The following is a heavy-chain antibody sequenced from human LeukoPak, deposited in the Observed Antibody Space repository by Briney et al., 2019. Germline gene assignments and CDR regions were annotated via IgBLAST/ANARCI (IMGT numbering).Heavy chain of an antibody. J-gene: IGHJ4*02. D-gene: IGHD6-6*01. CDR3: ARLYSSSFPLY. CDR1: GGSISRYY. Sequence: SETLSLTCTVSGGSISRYYWSWLRQPPGKGLEWIGYIYYSGSTNYNPPLKSRVTISVDTSKNQFSLKLSSVTAADTAVYYCARLYSSSFPLYWGQGTLVTVSS. CDR2: IYYSGST. V-gene: IGHV4-59*08.